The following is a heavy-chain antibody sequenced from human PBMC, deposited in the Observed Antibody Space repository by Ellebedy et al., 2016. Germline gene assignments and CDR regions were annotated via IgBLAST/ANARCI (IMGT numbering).Heavy chain of an antibody. V-gene: IGHV3-23*01. CDR1: GFTFSDYA. CDR2: ISGGVGDST. D-gene: IGHD4-17*01. J-gene: IGHJ4*02. Sequence: GESLKISCAASGFTFSDYAMSWVRQAPGKGLEWVSAISGGVGDSTYYVDSVKGRFTISRDNSKNTLYLQMNSLRAEDTAVYYCGNVRCWGQGTLVTVSS. CDR3: GNVRC.